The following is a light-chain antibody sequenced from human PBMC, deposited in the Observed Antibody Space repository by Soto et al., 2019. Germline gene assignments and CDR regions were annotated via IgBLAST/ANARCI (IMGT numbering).Light chain of an antibody. CDR3: QQYHSLYT. Sequence: DIQMTQSPSTLSPSVGDRVTITCRASQSVSTWLAWYQQKPGKAPQLLIYDASSLESGVPSRFSGSGSGTEFTLTISSLQPDDFATYYCQQYHSLYTFVQGTKLEIK. J-gene: IGKJ2*01. CDR1: QSVSTW. V-gene: IGKV1-5*01. CDR2: DAS.